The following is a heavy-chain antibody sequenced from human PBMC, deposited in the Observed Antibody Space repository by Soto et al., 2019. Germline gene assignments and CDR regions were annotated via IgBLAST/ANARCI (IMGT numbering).Heavy chain of an antibody. CDR2: MNPNSGNT. CDR1: GYTFTSYD. V-gene: IGHV1-8*01. Sequence: GASVKVSCKASGYTFTSYDINWVRQATGQGLEWMGWMNPNSGNTGYAQKFQGRVTMTRNTSISTAYMELSSLRSEDTAVYSCARSAHYYYYMDVWGKGTTVTVSS. CDR3: ARSAHYYYYMDV. J-gene: IGHJ6*03.